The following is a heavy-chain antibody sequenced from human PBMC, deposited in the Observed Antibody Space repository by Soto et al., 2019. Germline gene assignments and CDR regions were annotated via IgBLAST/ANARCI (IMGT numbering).Heavy chain of an antibody. CDR3: AKDQFTMVRGVIISSHDY. CDR1: GFTFSSYA. D-gene: IGHD3-10*01. CDR2: ISGSGGST. Sequence: GGSLRLSCAASGFTFSSYAMSWVRQAPGKGLEWVSAISGSGGSTYYADSVKGRLTISRDNSKNTLYLQMNSLRAEDTAVYYCAKDQFTMVRGVIISSHDYWGQGTLVTVSS. J-gene: IGHJ4*02. V-gene: IGHV3-23*01.